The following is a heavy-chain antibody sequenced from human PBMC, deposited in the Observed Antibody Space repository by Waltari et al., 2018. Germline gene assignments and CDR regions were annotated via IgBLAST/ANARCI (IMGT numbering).Heavy chain of an antibody. Sequence: QVQLQESGPGLVKPSATLSLPCAVSGYSISSGYYCGWTRAPPGKGRDWIGCIYHSETTYYHPSLKSRVTISIDTSKNQFSLRLGSVTAADTAVYYWARVLHWASDYDLDGGVDYWGQGTLVTVSS. V-gene: IGHV4-38-2*01. CDR3: ARVLHWASDYDLDGGVDY. D-gene: IGHD3-3*01. J-gene: IGHJ4*02. CDR2: IYHSETT. CDR1: GYSISSGYY.